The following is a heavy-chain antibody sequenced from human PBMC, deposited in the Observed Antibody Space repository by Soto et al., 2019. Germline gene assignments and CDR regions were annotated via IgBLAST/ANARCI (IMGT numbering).Heavy chain of an antibody. CDR2: IYPGDSDT. CDR3: ARRDDSPTAEYFQH. D-gene: IGHD2-21*01. CDR1: GYSFTAYW. J-gene: IGHJ1*01. Sequence: GESLKISCKGSGYSFTAYWIGWVRQMPGKGLEWMGIIYPGDSDTRYSPSFQGQVTISADKSTSTAYLQWSSLKASDTAMYYCARRDDSPTAEYFQHWGQGTLVTVSS. V-gene: IGHV5-51*01.